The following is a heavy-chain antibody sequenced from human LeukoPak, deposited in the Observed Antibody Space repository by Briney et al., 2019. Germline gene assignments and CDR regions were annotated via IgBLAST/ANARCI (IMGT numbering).Heavy chain of an antibody. CDR2: INPNSGGT. CDR3: ARDSHDYYDSSGSLDY. J-gene: IGHJ4*02. CDR1: GYTFTGYY. D-gene: IGHD3-22*01. Sequence: GASVKVSCKASGYTFTGYYMHWVRQAPGQGLEWMGWINPNSGGTNYAQKFQGRVTMTRDTSISTAYMELSRLRSDDTAVYYCARDSHDYYDSSGSLDYWGQGTLVTVSS. V-gene: IGHV1-2*02.